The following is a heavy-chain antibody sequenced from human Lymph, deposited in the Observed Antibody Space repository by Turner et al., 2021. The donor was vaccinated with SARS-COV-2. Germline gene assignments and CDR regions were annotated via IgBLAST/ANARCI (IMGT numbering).Heavy chain of an antibody. D-gene: IGHD4-17*01. V-gene: IGHV4-31*03. CDR3: ARDYGGNSNYFGY. J-gene: IGHJ4*02. CDR1: AGSISSGGYY. CDR2: IYYSEST. Sequence: QVQPQESGTGLVMPSQTLSLTCTVCAGSISSGGYYWSWIRQHPGKGLEWIGYIYYSESTYYNPSLKCRVTISVDTSKNQFSLKLSSVTAADTAVYYCARDYGGNSNYFGYWGQGTLVTVSS.